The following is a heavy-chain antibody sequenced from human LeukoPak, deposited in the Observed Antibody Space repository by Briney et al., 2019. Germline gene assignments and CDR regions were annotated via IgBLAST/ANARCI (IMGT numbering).Heavy chain of an antibody. D-gene: IGHD6-6*01. CDR1: GFTFSSYS. CDR3: ARAPSSSALNDY. Sequence: GGSLRLSCAASGFTFSSYSMNWVRQAPGKGLEWVSSISISSSYIYYADSVKGRFTISRDNANNSLYLQMNSLRAEDTAVYYCARAPSSSALNDYWGQGTLVTVSP. V-gene: IGHV3-21*01. J-gene: IGHJ4*02. CDR2: ISISSSYI.